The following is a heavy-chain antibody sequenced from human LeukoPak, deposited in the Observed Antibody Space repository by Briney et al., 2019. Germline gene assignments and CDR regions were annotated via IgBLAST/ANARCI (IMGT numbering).Heavy chain of an antibody. CDR2: ISYDGSNK. CDR1: GFTFSSYA. J-gene: IGHJ5*02. V-gene: IGHV3-30-3*01. CDR3: ASAVTTP. Sequence: PGGSLRLSCAASGFTFSSYAMHWVRQAPGKGLEWVAVISYDGSNKYYADSVKGRFTISRDNSKNTLYLQMNSLRAEDTAVYYCASAVTTPWGQGTLVTVSS. D-gene: IGHD4-11*01.